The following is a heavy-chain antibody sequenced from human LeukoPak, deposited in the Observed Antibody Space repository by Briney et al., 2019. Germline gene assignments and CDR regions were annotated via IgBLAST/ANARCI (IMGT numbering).Heavy chain of an antibody. CDR1: GFTFSNAW. V-gene: IGHV3-15*01. CDR2: IKSKTDGGTT. D-gene: IGHD4-17*01. Sequence: GGSLRLSCAASGFTFSNAWMSWVRQAPGKGLEWVGRIKSKTDGGTTDYAAPVKGRFTISRDDSKNTLYLQMNSLKTEDTAVYYCITGGVYGDYGDYWGQGTLVTVSS. CDR3: ITGGVYGDYGDY. J-gene: IGHJ4*02.